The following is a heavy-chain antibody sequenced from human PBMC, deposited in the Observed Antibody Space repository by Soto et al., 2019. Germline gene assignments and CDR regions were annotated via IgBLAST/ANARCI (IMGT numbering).Heavy chain of an antibody. CDR1: GYTFTSYY. V-gene: IGHV1-46*03. Sequence: ASVKVSCKGSGYTFTSYYMHWVRQAPGQGLEWMGIINPSGGSTSYAQKFQGRVTMTRDTSTSTVYMELSSLRSEDTAVYYCARGYCSGGSCYPGYYYYYYMDVWGKGTTVTVSS. CDR2: INPSGGST. J-gene: IGHJ6*03. D-gene: IGHD2-15*01. CDR3: ARGYCSGGSCYPGYYYYYYMDV.